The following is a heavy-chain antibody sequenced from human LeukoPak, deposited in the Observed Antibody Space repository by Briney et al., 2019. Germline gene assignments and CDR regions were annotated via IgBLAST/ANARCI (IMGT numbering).Heavy chain of an antibody. J-gene: IGHJ5*02. Sequence: ASVTVSYKAAGCTFNSYYMHWVRQAPGQWIEWMGIINPSGGSTSYAQKFQGRVTITRDTSTSTVYMERSSLRSESTARYSCSRGNIALVRVRTGFDPWGQGTRVTVSS. CDR1: GCTFNSYY. CDR3: SRGNIALVRVRTGFDP. V-gene: IGHV1-46*02. CDR2: INPSGGST. D-gene: IGHD2/OR15-2a*01.